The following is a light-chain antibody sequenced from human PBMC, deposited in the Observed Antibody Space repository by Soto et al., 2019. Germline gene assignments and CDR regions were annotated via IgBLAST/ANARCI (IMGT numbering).Light chain of an antibody. J-gene: IGKJ1*01. CDR3: QQYGSSGT. V-gene: IGKV3-20*01. Sequence: EIVLTQSPGTLSLSPGERATLSCRASQSVSNNYLAWYQQKPGQAPRLLIYGASNRATGIPDRFSGSGSGTDFTLTISRLEPEDFALYYCQQYGSSGTFGQGTKVVIK. CDR2: GAS. CDR1: QSVSNNY.